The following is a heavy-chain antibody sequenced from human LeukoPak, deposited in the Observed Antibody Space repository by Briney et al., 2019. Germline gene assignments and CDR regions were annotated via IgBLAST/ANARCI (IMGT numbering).Heavy chain of an antibody. J-gene: IGHJ6*03. CDR3: ASAPSYDFWSGHRDDPPYYYYMDV. D-gene: IGHD3-3*01. CDR1: DDSISSGAYY. CDR2: ISHSGST. V-gene: IGHV4-30-2*02. Sequence: PSETLSLTCTVSDDSISSGAYYWSWIRQPPGKGLEWIGYISHSGSTYYNPSLKSRVSISVDRSKNQFSLKLSSVTAADTAVYYCASAPSYDFWSGHRDDPPYYYYMDVWGKGTTVTVSS.